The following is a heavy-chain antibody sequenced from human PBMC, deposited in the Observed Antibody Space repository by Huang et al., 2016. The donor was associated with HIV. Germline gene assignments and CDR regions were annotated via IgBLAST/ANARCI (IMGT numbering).Heavy chain of an antibody. J-gene: IGHJ4*02. CDR2: SYTGDPEA. CDR1: GYSFTNYW. CDR3: ARRGFNTGSSPDS. Sequence: EVQLVQSGPEVKKPGESLKLSCRVSGYSFTNYWIGWVRQSPGKGLEWMAISYTGDPEAAYSPSFRGEVTISADKSINPAHLQWDSLKTSDSAIYYCARRGFNTGSSPDSWGQGTLVTVSS. D-gene: IGHD1-26*01. V-gene: IGHV5-51*01.